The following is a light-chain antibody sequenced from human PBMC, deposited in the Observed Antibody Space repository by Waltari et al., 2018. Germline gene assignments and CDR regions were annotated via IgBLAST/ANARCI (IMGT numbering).Light chain of an antibody. CDR1: QSVSSY. CDR3: QQRGSWPLT. J-gene: IGKJ4*01. V-gene: IGKV3-11*01. CDR2: DAS. Sequence: EIVLTQSPATLSLSPGERATLSCRASQSVSSYLAWYQQKSGQTPRPLIYDASNRATYIPARFSGSGSGTDFTLTISSLEPEDFAIYYCQQRGSWPLTFGGGTKLEI.